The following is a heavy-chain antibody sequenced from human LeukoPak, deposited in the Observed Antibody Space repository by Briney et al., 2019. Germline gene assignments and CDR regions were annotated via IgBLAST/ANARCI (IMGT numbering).Heavy chain of an antibody. J-gene: IGHJ4*02. V-gene: IGHV4-38-2*02. CDR2: IYDSGTT. Sequence: SETLSLTCTVSGGSISSGYYWGWIRQPPGKWLEWIGSIYDSGTTYYNPSLKSRVTISVDTSKNQFSLRLNSVAAADTAVYYCARAYYYDSSGSPPDWGQGTLVTVSS. CDR3: ARAYYYDSSGSPPD. CDR1: GGSISSGYY. D-gene: IGHD3-22*01.